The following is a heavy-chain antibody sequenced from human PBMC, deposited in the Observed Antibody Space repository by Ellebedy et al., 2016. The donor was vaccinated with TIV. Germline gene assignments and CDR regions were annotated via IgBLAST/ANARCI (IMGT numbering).Heavy chain of an antibody. CDR3: ARSLFRGTYYYYYMDV. V-gene: IGHV1-69*05. CDR2: LIIIFGSA. J-gene: IGHJ6*03. CDR1: GDFFKNLA. D-gene: IGHD2-21*01. Sequence: ASVKVSCKTSGDFFKNLAIAWVRQAPGQGLEWLGGLIIIFGSANYAQKLQGRVTMTTDTSTSTAYMELRSLRSDDTAVYYCARSLFRGTYYYYYMDVWGKGTTVTVSS.